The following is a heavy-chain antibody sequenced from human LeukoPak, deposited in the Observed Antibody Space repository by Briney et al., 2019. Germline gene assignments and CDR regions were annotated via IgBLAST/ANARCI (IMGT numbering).Heavy chain of an antibody. D-gene: IGHD6-6*01. V-gene: IGHV4-30-2*01. J-gene: IGHJ6*03. CDR2: ISHSESA. CDR3: ARGSRIAARRAGVYYYYMDV. Sequence: TSETLSLTCTVSGGSISSGANYWSWIRQPPGRGLEWIGYISHSESAYYSPSLESRITISVDRSKNQFSLKLKSVTAADTAVYYCARGSRIAARRAGVYYYYMDVWGKGTTVTVSS. CDR1: GGSISSGANY.